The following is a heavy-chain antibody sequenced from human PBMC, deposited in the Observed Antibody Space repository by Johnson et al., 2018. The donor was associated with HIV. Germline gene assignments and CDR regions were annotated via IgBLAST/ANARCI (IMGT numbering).Heavy chain of an antibody. CDR3: AGNVVAPAAYAFDI. CDR2: INWNGGST. V-gene: IGHV3-20*04. D-gene: IGHD2-2*01. Sequence: VQLVESGGGVVRPGGSLRLSCAASGFTFGDYGMSWVRQVPGKGLEWVSGINWNGGSTYYADSVKGRFTISRDSSKNTLYLQMNSLRAEDTAVYYCAGNVVAPAAYAFDIWGQGTMVTVSS. J-gene: IGHJ3*02. CDR1: GFTFGDYG.